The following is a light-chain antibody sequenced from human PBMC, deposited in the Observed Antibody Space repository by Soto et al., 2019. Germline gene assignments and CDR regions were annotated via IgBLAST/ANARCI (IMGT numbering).Light chain of an antibody. J-gene: IGLJ2*01. CDR1: SSDIGAYNY. CDR3: SSYTIHSSVV. Sequence: QSALTQPASVSGSPGQPITISCSGTSSDIGAYNYVSWYQHYTGKAPKLVISDVSHRPSGVSSRFSGSKSGNTASLTISGLQAEDEVDYYCSSYTIHSSVVFGGGTKLTVL. V-gene: IGLV2-14*03. CDR2: DVS.